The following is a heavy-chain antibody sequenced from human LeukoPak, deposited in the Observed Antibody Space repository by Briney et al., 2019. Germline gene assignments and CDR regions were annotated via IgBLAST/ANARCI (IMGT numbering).Heavy chain of an antibody. Sequence: SQTLSLTCTVSGGSISSGSYYWSWIRQPAGKGLEWIGRIYTSGSTNHNPSLKSRVTISVDTSKNQFSLKLSSVTAADTAVYYCARFEAYPLYYYYYMDVWGKGTTVTVSS. CDR3: ARFEAYPLYYYYYMDV. V-gene: IGHV4-61*02. J-gene: IGHJ6*03. CDR1: GGSISSGSYY. CDR2: IYTSGST.